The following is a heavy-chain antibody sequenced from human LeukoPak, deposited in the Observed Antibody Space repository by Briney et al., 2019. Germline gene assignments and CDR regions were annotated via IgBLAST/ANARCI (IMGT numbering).Heavy chain of an antibody. J-gene: IGHJ4*02. CDR3: ARGGGRYFDWLSPKYFDY. D-gene: IGHD3-9*01. Sequence: PSETLSLTCAVYGGSFSGYYWSWIRQPPGKGLERIGEINHSGSTNYNPSLKSRVTISVDTSKNQFCLKLSSVTAADTAVYYCARGGGRYFDWLSPKYFDYWGQGTLVTVSS. CDR2: INHSGST. V-gene: IGHV4-34*01. CDR1: GGSFSGYY.